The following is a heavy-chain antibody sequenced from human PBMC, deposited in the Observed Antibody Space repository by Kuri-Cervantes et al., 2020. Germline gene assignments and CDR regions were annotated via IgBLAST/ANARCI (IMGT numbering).Heavy chain of an antibody. V-gene: IGHV1-2*02. Sequence: ASVKVSCKASGYTFTSYAINWVRRAPGQGLEWMGWINPNSGGTNYAQKFQGRVTMTRDTSISTAYMELSRLRSDDTAVYYCARVLGQSDYGFRSGYYMWVGYDFDFWGQGTLVTVSS. CDR1: GYTFTSYA. CDR2: INPNSGGT. CDR3: ARVLGQSDYGFRSGYYMWVGYDFDF. D-gene: IGHD3-3*01. J-gene: IGHJ4*02.